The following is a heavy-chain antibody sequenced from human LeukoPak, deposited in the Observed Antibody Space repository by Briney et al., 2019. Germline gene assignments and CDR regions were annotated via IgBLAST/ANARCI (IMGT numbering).Heavy chain of an antibody. Sequence: SETLSLTCIVSGGSISSYHWSWIRQPPGRGLEWIGSIYYSGSTNYNPSLKSRVTISVDTSNNQFSLKLSSVTAADTAVYYCARGFSGWTRYDYWGQGTLVTVSS. CDR2: IYYSGST. CDR1: GGSISSYH. CDR3: ARGFSGWTRYDY. V-gene: IGHV4-59*01. D-gene: IGHD6-19*01. J-gene: IGHJ4*02.